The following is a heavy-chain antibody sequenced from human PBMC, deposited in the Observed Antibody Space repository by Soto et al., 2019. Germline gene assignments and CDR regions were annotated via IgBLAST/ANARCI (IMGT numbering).Heavy chain of an antibody. J-gene: IGHJ5*02. D-gene: IGHD5-12*01. CDR3: ARSLGSGFRIGAHKLNGVAP. CDR1: GVTFSSFA. V-gene: IGHV1-69*01. CDR2: IIPIFRTP. Sequence: QVQLVQSGAEVKQPGSSVKVSCQASGVTFSSFAISWVRQAPGQGLEWMGGIIPIFRTPNYAQNFQGRVTITADESTSSVYMELSRLRSEDTAVYYCARSLGSGFRIGAHKLNGVAPWGQGTLLTVSS.